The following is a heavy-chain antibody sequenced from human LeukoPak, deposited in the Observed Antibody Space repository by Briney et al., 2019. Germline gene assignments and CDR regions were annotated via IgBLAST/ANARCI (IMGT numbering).Heavy chain of an antibody. D-gene: IGHD2-15*01. J-gene: IGHJ4*02. Sequence: SETLSLTCAVYGRSFSGYYWSWIRQPPGKGLEWIGEINHSGSTNYNPSLKSRVTISVDTSKNQFSLKLSSVTAADTAVYYCARVVGSIDDYWGQGTLVTVSS. CDR2: INHSGST. CDR1: GRSFSGYY. CDR3: ARVVGSIDDY. V-gene: IGHV4-34*01.